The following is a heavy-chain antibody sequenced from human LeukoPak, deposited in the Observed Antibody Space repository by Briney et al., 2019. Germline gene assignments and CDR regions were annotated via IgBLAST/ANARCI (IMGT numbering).Heavy chain of an antibody. CDR3: ARETSSRYFDY. CDR1: GGTFSSYA. J-gene: IGHJ4*02. Sequence: SVKVSCKASGGTFSSYAISWVRQAPGQGLEWMGRIIPILGIANYAQKFQGRVTITADKSTSTAYVELSSLRSEDTAVYYCARETSSRYFDYWGQGTLLTVSS. CDR2: IIPILGIA. V-gene: IGHV1-69*04.